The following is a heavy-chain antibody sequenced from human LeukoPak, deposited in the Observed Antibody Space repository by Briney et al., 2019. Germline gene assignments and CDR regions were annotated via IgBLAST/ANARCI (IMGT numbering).Heavy chain of an antibody. D-gene: IGHD6-19*01. CDR2: IYYSGST. V-gene: IGHV4-31*03. CDR3: ARDSSSYSSGWYGFDY. Sequence: SQTLSLTCTVSGGSISSGGYYWSWIRQHPGKGLEWIGYIYYSGSTYYNPSLKSRVTISVDTSKNQFSLKLSSVTAADTAVYYCARDSSSYSSGWYGFDYWGQGTLVTVSS. J-gene: IGHJ4*02. CDR1: GGSISSGGYY.